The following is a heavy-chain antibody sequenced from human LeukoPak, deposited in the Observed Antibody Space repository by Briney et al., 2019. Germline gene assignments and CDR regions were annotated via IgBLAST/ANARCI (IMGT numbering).Heavy chain of an antibody. CDR1: GGSISSGGYY. CDR3: ARNDYGGNDAFDI. D-gene: IGHD4-23*01. Sequence: SETLSLTCTVSGGSISSGGYYWSWIRQPPGKGLEWIGYIYYSGSTYYNPSLKSRVTISVDTSQNQFSLKLSSVTAADTAVYYCARNDYGGNDAFDICGQGTMVTVSS. CDR2: IYYSGST. V-gene: IGHV4-31*03. J-gene: IGHJ3*02.